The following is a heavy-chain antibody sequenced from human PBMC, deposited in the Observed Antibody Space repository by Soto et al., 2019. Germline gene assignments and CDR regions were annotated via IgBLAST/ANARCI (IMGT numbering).Heavy chain of an antibody. J-gene: IGHJ4*02. D-gene: IGHD3-9*01. CDR2: IYTSGST. CDR3: SRSGHYSTIDY. CDR1: GGPLSSGGYY. V-gene: IGHV4-61*02. Sequence: LSLTRTDSGGPLSSGGYYWSWIRQPAGKGLEWIGRIYTSGSTNYNHSLKSRVTMSVDTPKNQLSLQLSSVTAADKAVYYCSRSGHYSTIDYWGQGTLVTVSS.